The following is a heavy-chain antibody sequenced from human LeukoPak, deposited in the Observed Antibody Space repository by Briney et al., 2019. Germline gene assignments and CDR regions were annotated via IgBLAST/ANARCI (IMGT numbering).Heavy chain of an antibody. CDR3: AAIDSSSSTFDY. J-gene: IGHJ4*02. D-gene: IGHD6-6*01. CDR2: INHSGST. Sequence: SETLSLTCAVYGGSFSGYYWSWIRQPPGKGLEWIGEINHSGSTNYNPSLKSRVTISVDTSKNQFSLKLSSVTAADTAVYYCAAIDSSSSTFDYWGQGTLVTVSS. CDR1: GGSFSGYY. V-gene: IGHV4-34*01.